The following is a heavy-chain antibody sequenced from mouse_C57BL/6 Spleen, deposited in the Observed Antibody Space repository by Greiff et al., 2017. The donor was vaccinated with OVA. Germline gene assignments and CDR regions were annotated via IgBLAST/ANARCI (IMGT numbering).Heavy chain of an antibody. J-gene: IGHJ2*01. CDR1: GYTFTSYW. V-gene: IGHV1-61*01. D-gene: IGHD1-1*01. Sequence: VQLQQPGAELVRPGSSVKLSCKASGYTFTSYWMDWVKQRPGQGLEWIGNIYPSDSETHYNQKFKDKATLTVDKSSSTAYMQLSSLTSEDSEVYYCARRGYGRVFDYWGQGTTLTVSS. CDR3: ARRGYGRVFDY. CDR2: IYPSDSET.